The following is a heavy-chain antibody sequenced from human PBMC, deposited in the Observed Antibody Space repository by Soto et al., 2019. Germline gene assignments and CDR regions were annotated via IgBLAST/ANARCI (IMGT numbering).Heavy chain of an antibody. D-gene: IGHD6-13*01. J-gene: IGHJ5*02. Sequence: ASVKVSCKASGGTFSSYAISWVRQAPGQGLEWKGGIIPIFGTANYAQKFQGRVTITADESTSTAYMELSSLRSEDTALYYCARDSRIAAAGMSFDPWGQGTLVTVSS. CDR3: ARDSRIAAAGMSFDP. V-gene: IGHV1-69*13. CDR2: IIPIFGTA. CDR1: GGTFSSYA.